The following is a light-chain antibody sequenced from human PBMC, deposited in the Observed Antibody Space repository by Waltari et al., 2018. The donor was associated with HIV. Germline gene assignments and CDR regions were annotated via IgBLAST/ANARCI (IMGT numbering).Light chain of an antibody. V-gene: IGLV2-11*01. CDR1: NSDVGAYKY. J-gene: IGLJ3*02. CDR3: CSYATRYTWV. Sequence: QSALTQPRSVSGSSGQSVTISCTGTNSDVGAYKYFSWYQQHRCKAPQLMIYDVSKRASGVPDRFPGSKSGDTASLTISGLQAEDEGDYYCCSYATRYTWVFGGGTKLTVL. CDR2: DVS.